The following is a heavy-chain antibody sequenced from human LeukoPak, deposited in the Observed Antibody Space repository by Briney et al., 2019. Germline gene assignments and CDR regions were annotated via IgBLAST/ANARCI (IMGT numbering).Heavy chain of an antibody. CDR3: ARGGIVANDY. CDR2: ISSSSSYI. D-gene: IGHD1-26*01. V-gene: IGHV3-21*01. CDR1: GYTFSSYS. Sequence: PGGSLSLFCAASGYTFSSYSMNWVPQAPGKGREWVSSISSSSSYIYYADSVKGRFTISRDNAKNSLYLQMNSLRAEDTAVYYCARGGIVANDYWGQGTLVTVSS. J-gene: IGHJ4*02.